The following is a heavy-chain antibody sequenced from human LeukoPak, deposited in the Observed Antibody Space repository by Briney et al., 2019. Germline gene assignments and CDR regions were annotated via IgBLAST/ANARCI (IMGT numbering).Heavy chain of an antibody. Sequence: SETLSLTCAVYGGSFSGYYWSWIRQPPGKGLEWIGEINHSGSTNYNPSLKSRVTISVDTSKNQFSLKLSSVTAADTAVYYCARARVLEWLSHYYYMDVWGKGTTVTVSS. J-gene: IGHJ6*03. D-gene: IGHD3-3*01. CDR1: GGSFSGYY. V-gene: IGHV4-34*01. CDR3: ARARVLEWLSHYYYMDV. CDR2: INHSGST.